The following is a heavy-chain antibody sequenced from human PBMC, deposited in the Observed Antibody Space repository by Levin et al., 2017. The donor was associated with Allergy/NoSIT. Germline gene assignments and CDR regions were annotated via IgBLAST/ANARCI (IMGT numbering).Heavy chain of an antibody. J-gene: IGHJ4*02. D-gene: IGHD3-9*01. V-gene: IGHV4-59*01. Sequence: SETLSLTCTVSGGSISSYYWSWIRQPPGKGLEWIGYIYYSGSTNYNPSLKSRVTISVDTSKNQFSLKLSSVTAADTAVYYCASQTLRYFDWSGFDYWGQGTLVTVSS. CDR3: ASQTLRYFDWSGFDY. CDR1: GGSISSYY. CDR2: IYYSGST.